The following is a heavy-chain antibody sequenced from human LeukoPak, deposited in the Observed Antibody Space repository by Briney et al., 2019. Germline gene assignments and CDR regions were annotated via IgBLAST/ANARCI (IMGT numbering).Heavy chain of an antibody. CDR1: GYTFTGYY. D-gene: IGHD1-26*01. J-gene: IGHJ4*02. CDR3: ARGSIVGATFDYFDY. V-gene: IGHV1-2*02. CDR2: TNPNSGGT. Sequence: ASVKVSCKASGYTFTGYYIHWVRQAPGQGLEWMGWTNPNSGGTNYAQKFQGRVTMTRDTSISTAYMYLSRLRSDDTAVYYCARGSIVGATFDYFDYWGQGTLVTVSS.